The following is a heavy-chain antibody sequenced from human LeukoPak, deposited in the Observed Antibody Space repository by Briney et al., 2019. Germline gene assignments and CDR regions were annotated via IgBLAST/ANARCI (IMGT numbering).Heavy chain of an antibody. CDR1: GYTFTSYG. V-gene: IGHV1-18*04. Sequence: ASVKVSCKAPGYTFTSYGISWVRQAPGQGLEWMGWISAYNGNTNYAQKLQGRVTMTTDTSTSTAYMELRSLRSDDTAVYYCAREGSDILTGYYYYFDYWGQGTLVTVSS. CDR3: AREGSDILTGYYYYFDY. D-gene: IGHD3-9*01. J-gene: IGHJ4*02. CDR2: ISAYNGNT.